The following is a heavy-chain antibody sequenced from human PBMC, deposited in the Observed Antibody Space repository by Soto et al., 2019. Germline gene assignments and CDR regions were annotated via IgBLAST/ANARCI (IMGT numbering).Heavy chain of an antibody. CDR3: ARVARNIKGYFDY. J-gene: IGHJ4*02. V-gene: IGHV4-30-4*01. CDR1: GGSISSGDYY. Sequence: QVQLQESGPGLVKPSQTLSLTCTVSGGSISSGDYYWSWIRQPPGKGLEWIGYIYYSGSTYYNPSIKSRVTISVDTSKNQFSLKLSSVTAADTAVYYCARVARNIKGYFDYWGQGTLVTVSS. CDR2: IYYSGST. D-gene: IGHD1-1*01.